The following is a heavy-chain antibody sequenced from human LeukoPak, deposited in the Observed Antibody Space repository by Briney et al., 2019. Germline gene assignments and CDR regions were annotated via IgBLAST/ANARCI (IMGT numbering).Heavy chain of an antibody. CDR3: ARGESVPPLNYDFWSGYYTGVSGYFDY. Sequence: ASVKVSCKASGGTFSSYAISGVRQAPGQGLEGMGWISAYNGNTNYAQKLQGRVTMTTDTSTSTAYMELRSLRSDDTAVYYCARGESVPPLNYDFWSGYYTGVSGYFDYWGQGTLVTVSS. CDR2: ISAYNGNT. CDR1: GGTFSSYA. D-gene: IGHD3-3*01. J-gene: IGHJ4*02. V-gene: IGHV1-18*01.